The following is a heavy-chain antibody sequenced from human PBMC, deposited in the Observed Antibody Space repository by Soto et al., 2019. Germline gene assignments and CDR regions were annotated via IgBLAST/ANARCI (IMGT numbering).Heavy chain of an antibody. V-gene: IGHV3-23*01. CDR1: GFTFDSYA. J-gene: IGHJ4*02. Sequence: PGGSLRLSCAASGFTFDSYAMNWVRQAPGKGLEWVSTISGSGDYTYYTDSVKGRFTISRDNSKNKMYLQMNSLRAEDTAVYYCAKKRGLQYYFDYWGQGTLVTVSS. CDR3: AKKRGLQYYFDY. CDR2: ISGSGDYT.